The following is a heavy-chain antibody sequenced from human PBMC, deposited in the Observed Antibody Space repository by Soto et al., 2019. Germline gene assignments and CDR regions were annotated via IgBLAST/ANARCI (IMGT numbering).Heavy chain of an antibody. CDR2: IHHSGPT. Sequence: SETLSLTCKVSGDSISSSEWWSWVRQPPGKGLEWIAEIHHSGPTNYNPSLQSRVTITVDKSKNQISLRLSTVTAADAAVYYCARGGITAVRNYYFDHWGQGTLVTVSS. CDR3: ARGGITAVRNYYFDH. V-gene: IGHV4-4*02. J-gene: IGHJ4*02. D-gene: IGHD1-20*01. CDR1: GDSISSSEW.